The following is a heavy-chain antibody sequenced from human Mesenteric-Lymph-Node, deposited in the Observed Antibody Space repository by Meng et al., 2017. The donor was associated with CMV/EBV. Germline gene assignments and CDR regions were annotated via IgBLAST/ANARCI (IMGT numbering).Heavy chain of an antibody. D-gene: IGHD3-10*01. CDR2: ISGSGTST. J-gene: IGHJ5*02. CDR1: GFTFSSYW. V-gene: IGHV3-23*01. CDR3: AKGASNSPRGWFDP. Sequence: GESLKISCAASGFTFSSYWMHWVRQAPGKGLEWVSGISGSGTSTYYADSVKGRFTISRDNSENTLYLQVNSLSPEDTAVYYCAKGASNSPRGWFDPWGQGTLVTVSS.